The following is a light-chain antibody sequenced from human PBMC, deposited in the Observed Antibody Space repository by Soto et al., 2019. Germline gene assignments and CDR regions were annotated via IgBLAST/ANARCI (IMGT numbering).Light chain of an antibody. Sequence: IQMTQSPSTLCASIGARVTIACRASQGISSWLAWYQQKPGKAPKLLIYDASSLESGVPSRFSGSGSGTEFTLTISSLQPDDFATYYCQQYNSYSPKTFGQGTKVDIK. CDR1: QGISSW. V-gene: IGKV1-5*01. CDR3: QQYNSYSPKT. CDR2: DAS. J-gene: IGKJ1*01.